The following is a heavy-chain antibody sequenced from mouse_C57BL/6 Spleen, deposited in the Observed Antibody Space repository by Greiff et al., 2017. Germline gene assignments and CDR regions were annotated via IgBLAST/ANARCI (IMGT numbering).Heavy chain of an antibody. J-gene: IGHJ4*01. CDR3: ARWPLLYYAMDY. Sequence: EVQLQQSGPELVKPGASVKISCKASGYTFTDYYMNWVKQSHGKSLEWIGEINPSTGGTTYNQKFKAKATLTVDKSSSTAYMQLKSLTSEDSAVYYCARWPLLYYAMDYWGQGTSVTVSS. CDR2: INPSTGGT. D-gene: IGHD2-1*01. CDR1: GYTFTDYY. V-gene: IGHV1-26*01.